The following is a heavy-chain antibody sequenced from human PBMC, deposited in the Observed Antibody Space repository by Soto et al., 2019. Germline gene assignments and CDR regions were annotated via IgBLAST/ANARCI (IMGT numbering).Heavy chain of an antibody. CDR2: IYYSGST. Sequence: SEILSISSPDSGGSIRSYYWSWIRQPPGKGLEWIGYIYYSGSTNYNPSLKSRVTISVDTSKNQFSLKLSSVTAADTAVYYCARTRRGWNTRPDWFDPWGQGTLVTVSS. CDR3: ARTRRGWNTRPDWFDP. D-gene: IGHD2-2*01. CDR1: GGSIRSYY. J-gene: IGHJ5*02. V-gene: IGHV4-59*01.